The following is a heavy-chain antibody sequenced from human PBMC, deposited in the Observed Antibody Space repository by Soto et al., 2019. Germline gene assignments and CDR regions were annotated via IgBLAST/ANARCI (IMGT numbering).Heavy chain of an antibody. V-gene: IGHV4-61*01. CDR3: ARRYGGNLDY. D-gene: IGHD1-26*01. Sequence: SETLSLTCTVIGGSIRSPNFSWSWIRQHPGKGLEWIGYIYYSGSTNYNPSLKSRVTISVDTSKNQFSLKLSSVTAADTAVYYCARRYGGNLDYWGQGTLVTVSS. J-gene: IGHJ4*02. CDR1: GGSIRSPNFS. CDR2: IYYSGST.